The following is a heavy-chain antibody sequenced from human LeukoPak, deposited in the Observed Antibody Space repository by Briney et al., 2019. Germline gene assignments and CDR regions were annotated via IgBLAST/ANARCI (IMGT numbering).Heavy chain of an antibody. V-gene: IGHV3-30*18. J-gene: IGHJ6*02. CDR1: GFTFSNAW. D-gene: IGHD3-10*01. CDR2: ISYDGSNK. Sequence: GGSLRLSCAASGFTFSNAWMNWVRQAPGKGLEWVAVISYDGSNKYYADSVKGRFTISRDNSKNTLYLQMNSLRAEDTAVYYCAKGGDYYGSGSYSGVDVWGQGTTVTVSS. CDR3: AKGGDYYGSGSYSGVDV.